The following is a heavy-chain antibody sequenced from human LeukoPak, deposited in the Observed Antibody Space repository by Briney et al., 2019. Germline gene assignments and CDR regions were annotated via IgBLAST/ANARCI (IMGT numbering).Heavy chain of an antibody. V-gene: IGHV1-18*01. Sequence: ASVKVSCKASGYTFTNYAISWVRQAPGQGLEWMGWIGTYNGNPDYTQRLQSRVTMTTDTSTSTAYMELRSLKSDDTAVYYCAREDPGGAFDVWGRGTMVTVSS. J-gene: IGHJ3*01. D-gene: IGHD3-16*01. CDR2: IGTYNGNP. CDR1: GYTFTNYA. CDR3: AREDPGGAFDV.